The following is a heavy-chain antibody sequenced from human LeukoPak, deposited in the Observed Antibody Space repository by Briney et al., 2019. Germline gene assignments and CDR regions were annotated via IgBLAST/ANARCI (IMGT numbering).Heavy chain of an antibody. CDR3: ARGSVGYCSGGSCYSANDY. D-gene: IGHD2-15*01. CDR2: IIPIFGTA. V-gene: IGHV1-69*01. J-gene: IGHJ4*02. CDR1: GGTFSSYA. Sequence: SVNVSCKASGGTFSSYAISWVRQPPGKGLEWMGGIIPIFGTANYAQKFQGRVTITADESTSTAYMELSSLRSEDTAVYYCARGSVGYCSGGSCYSANDYWGQGTLVTVSS.